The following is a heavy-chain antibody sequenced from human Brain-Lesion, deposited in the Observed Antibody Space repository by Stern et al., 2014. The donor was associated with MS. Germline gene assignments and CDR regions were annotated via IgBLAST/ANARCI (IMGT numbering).Heavy chain of an antibody. CDR2: INPNTGGA. CDR1: GYIFTGYY. V-gene: IGHV1-2*02. J-gene: IGHJ6*02. CDR3: ARDQRGITIFGVVTDYYYLGMDV. D-gene: IGHD3-3*01. Sequence: QMQLVQSGAEVKKPGASVKVSCKTSGYIFTGYYIHWGRQAPGQGLEWMAWINPNTGGAKYAQKFQGRVTMSRDTSISTAYVELSSLTSDDTAVYYCARDQRGITIFGVVTDYYYLGMDVWGQGTTVTVSS.